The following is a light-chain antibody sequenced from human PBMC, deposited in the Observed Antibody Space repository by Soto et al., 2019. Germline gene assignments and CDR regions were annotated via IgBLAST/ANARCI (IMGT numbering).Light chain of an antibody. J-gene: IGLJ1*01. Sequence: SALTQPASVSGSPGQSITISCTGTSSDVGGYNYVSWYQQHPGKAPKLMIYDVSSRPSGVSNRFSGSKSGNTASLTISGLQAEDEADYYCSSYTSSSTLEVFGTGTKLTVL. CDR3: SSYTSSSTLEV. V-gene: IGLV2-14*01. CDR2: DVS. CDR1: SSDVGGYNY.